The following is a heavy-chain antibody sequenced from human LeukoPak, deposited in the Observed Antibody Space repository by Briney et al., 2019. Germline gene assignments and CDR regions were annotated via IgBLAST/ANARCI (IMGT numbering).Heavy chain of an antibody. CDR3: ARSSGWRDAFDF. V-gene: IGHV4-31*03. CDR2: TYNSGNT. Sequence: PSQTLSLTCFVSGGSISISGFYWNWIRQLPGTGLEWIGYTYNSGNTYYNPSFGSRVTISTDTSMNQFFLKSHSVTAADTAVYYRARSSGWRDAFDFWGRGTMVTVSS. D-gene: IGHD6-19*01. J-gene: IGHJ3*01. CDR1: GGSISISGFY.